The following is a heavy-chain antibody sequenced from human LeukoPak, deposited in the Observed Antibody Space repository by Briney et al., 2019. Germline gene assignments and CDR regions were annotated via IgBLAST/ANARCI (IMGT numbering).Heavy chain of an antibody. V-gene: IGHV1-18*04. CDR3: ARWSDIVVVPAAIGPDFDY. Sequence: ASVKVSCKASGYTFTSYGISWVRQAPGQGLEWMGWISAYNGNTNYAQKLQGRVTMTTDTSTSTAYMERRSLRSDDTAVYYCARWSDIVVVPAAIGPDFDYWGQGTLVTVSS. D-gene: IGHD2-2*01. J-gene: IGHJ4*02. CDR1: GYTFTSYG. CDR2: ISAYNGNT.